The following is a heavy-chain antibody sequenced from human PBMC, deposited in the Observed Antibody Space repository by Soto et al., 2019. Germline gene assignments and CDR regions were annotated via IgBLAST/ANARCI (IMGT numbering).Heavy chain of an antibody. D-gene: IGHD6-6*01. V-gene: IGHV3-23*01. J-gene: IGHJ4*02. CDR1: GCTFSGYS. CDR2: ISGSGGST. Sequence: EGSLRLSWASAGCTFSGYSMILVRQAPGKGLEWVSAISGSGGSTYYADSVKGRFTISRDNSKNTLYLQMNSLRAEDTAVYYCAKDFGDSSSGYLDYWGQGTLVTVAS. CDR3: AKDFGDSSSGYLDY.